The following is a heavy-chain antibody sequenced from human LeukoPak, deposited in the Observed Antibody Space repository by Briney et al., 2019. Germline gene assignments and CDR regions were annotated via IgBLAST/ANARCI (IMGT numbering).Heavy chain of an antibody. J-gene: IGHJ4*02. CDR1: GYNFTGYY. CDR2: INPKSGAT. D-gene: IGHD4-17*01. V-gene: IGHV1-2*02. CDR3: ARGATVTDIDY. Sequence: ASVKVSCKASGYNFTGYYMHWVRQAPGQGLEWMGWINPKSGATNYAQNFQGRVTMTRDTSISTAYMELSRLRSDDMAVYYCARGATVTDIDYWGQGTLVTVSS.